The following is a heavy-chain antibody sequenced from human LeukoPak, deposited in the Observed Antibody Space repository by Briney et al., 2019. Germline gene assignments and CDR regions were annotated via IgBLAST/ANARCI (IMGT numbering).Heavy chain of an antibody. V-gene: IGHV3-23*01. Sequence: GGSLRLSCAASGFTFSSYVMSWVRQAPGKGLEWVSTISGSGGSTYYADSVKGRFTISRDNPKNTLSLQMNSLRAEDTAVYYCAKGSAYADFWGQGTLVAVSS. CDR2: ISGSGGST. CDR3: AKGSAYADF. CDR1: GFTFSSYV. D-gene: IGHD3-3*01. J-gene: IGHJ4*02.